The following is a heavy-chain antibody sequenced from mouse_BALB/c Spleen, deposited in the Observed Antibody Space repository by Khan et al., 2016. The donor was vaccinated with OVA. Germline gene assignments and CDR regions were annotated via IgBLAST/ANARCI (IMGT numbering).Heavy chain of an antibody. D-gene: IGHD1-1*02. CDR1: GYTFTNYW. Sequence: VQLQQSGTVLARPGASVKMSCKASGYTFTNYWMHWVKQRPGQGLEWIGTIFPGNSDTNYNQKFTGKAKLTAVTSTSTAYMELSSLTNEDYSAYYCTRNGFGSCEICDYWGPGTTLTVSS. V-gene: IGHV1-5*01. J-gene: IGHJ2*01. CDR3: TRNGFGSCEICDY. CDR2: IFPGNSDT.